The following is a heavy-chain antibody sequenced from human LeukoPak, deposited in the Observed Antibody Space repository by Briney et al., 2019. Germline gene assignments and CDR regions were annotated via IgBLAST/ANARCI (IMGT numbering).Heavy chain of an antibody. D-gene: IGHD3-22*01. J-gene: IGHJ4*02. CDR2: INAGNENT. CDR3: ASGITMIVH. CDR1: GYTFSRYG. V-gene: IGHV1-3*01. Sequence: ASVKVSCKASGYTFSRYGMHWVRQAPGQRLEWMGWINAGNENTKYSQKFQGRVSITRDTSVSTAYMELSSLTSEDTAVYYCASGITMIVHWGQGTLVTVSS.